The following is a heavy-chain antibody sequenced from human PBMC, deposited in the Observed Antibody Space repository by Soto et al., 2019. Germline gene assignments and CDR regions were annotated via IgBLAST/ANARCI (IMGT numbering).Heavy chain of an antibody. CDR3: ASWRGYYYGMDV. CDR1: GGSVSSGSYY. D-gene: IGHD3-10*01. J-gene: IGHJ6*02. V-gene: IGHV4-61*01. CDR2: IYYSGST. Sequence: QVQLQESGPGLVKPSETLSLTCTVSGGSVSSGSYYWSWIRQPPGKGLEWIGYIYYSGSTNYNPPPKSRVTISVDTSKNQFSLKLSSVTAADTAVYYCASWRGYYYGMDVWGQGTTVTVSS.